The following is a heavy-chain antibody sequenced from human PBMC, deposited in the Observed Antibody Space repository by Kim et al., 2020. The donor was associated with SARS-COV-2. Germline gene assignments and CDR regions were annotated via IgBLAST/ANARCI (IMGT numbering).Heavy chain of an antibody. Sequence: SETLSLTCTVSGGSVSSGSYYWSWIRQPPGKGLEWIGYIYYSGSTNYNPSLKSRVTISVDTSKNQFSLKLSSVTAADTAVYYCARDVLERLGNWFDPWGQGTLVTVSS. D-gene: IGHD1-1*01. V-gene: IGHV4-61*01. CDR2: IYYSGST. J-gene: IGHJ5*02. CDR3: ARDVLERLGNWFDP. CDR1: GGSVSSGSYY.